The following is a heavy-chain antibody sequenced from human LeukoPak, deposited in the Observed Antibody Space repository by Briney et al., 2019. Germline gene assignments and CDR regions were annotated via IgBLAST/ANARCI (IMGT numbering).Heavy chain of an antibody. D-gene: IGHD6-13*01. J-gene: IGHJ3*02. CDR2: ISGSGGST. Sequence: GGSLRLSCAASGFTFNSYGMSWVRQTPGKGLEWVSGISGSGGSTYYADSVKGRFTISRDNSKNTLYLQMNSLRAEDTAVYYCAKSDSSWYRRAFDIWGQGTMVTVSS. V-gene: IGHV3-23*01. CDR1: GFTFNSYG. CDR3: AKSDSSWYRRAFDI.